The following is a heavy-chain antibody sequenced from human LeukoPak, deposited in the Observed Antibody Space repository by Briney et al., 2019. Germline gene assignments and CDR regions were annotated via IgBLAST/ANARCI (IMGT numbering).Heavy chain of an antibody. CDR1: GGSVSSARYY. CDR2: IYHTGST. D-gene: IGHD5-18*01. J-gene: IGHJ4*02. Sequence: PSETLALTCSVSGGSVSSARYYWNWIRQLPGRGLEWIGYIYHTGSTYYRASLRSRLSISIDASKNQFSLRLSSVTAADTAVYYCARSRLRGYTYGFDYWGQGNLVTVSS. V-gene: IGHV4-31*03. CDR3: ARSRLRGYTYGFDY.